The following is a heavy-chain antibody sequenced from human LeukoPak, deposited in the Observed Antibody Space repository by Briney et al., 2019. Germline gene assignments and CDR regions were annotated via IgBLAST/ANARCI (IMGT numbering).Heavy chain of an antibody. Sequence: GASVKVSCKASGYTFTSYYMHWVRQAPGQGLEWIGIINPSGGSTSYAQKFQGRVTMTRDMSTSTVYMELSSLRSEDTAVYYCARHCGGDCRFDYWGQGTLVTVSS. CDR2: INPSGGST. CDR3: ARHCGGDCRFDY. J-gene: IGHJ4*02. CDR1: GYTFTSYY. D-gene: IGHD2-21*02. V-gene: IGHV1-46*01.